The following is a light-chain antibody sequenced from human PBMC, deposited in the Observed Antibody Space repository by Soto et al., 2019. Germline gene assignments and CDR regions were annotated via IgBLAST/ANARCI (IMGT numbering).Light chain of an antibody. CDR3: AAWDDSLSGVV. J-gene: IGLJ2*01. CDR1: SSNIGSNY. CDR2: RNN. Sequence: QSVLTQPPSASGTPGQRVTISCSGSSSNIGSNYVFWYQHLPGTAPKLLIYRNNQRPSGVPDRFSGSKSGTSASLAISGLWSEDETAYYCAAWDDSLSGVVFGGGTKVTVL. V-gene: IGLV1-47*03.